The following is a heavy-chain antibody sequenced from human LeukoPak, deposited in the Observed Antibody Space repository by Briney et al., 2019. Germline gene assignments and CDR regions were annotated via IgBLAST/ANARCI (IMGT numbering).Heavy chain of an antibody. D-gene: IGHD5-18*01. J-gene: IGHJ4*02. Sequence: SQTLSLTCTVSGASISSGSYYWSWIRQPPGKGLEWIGEINHSGSTNYNPSLKSRVTISVDTSKNQFSLELSSVTAADTAVYYCARGPRVVAWATAKVNPFDYWGQGTLVTVSS. V-gene: IGHV4-39*07. CDR1: GASISSGSYY. CDR3: ARGPRVVAWATAKVNPFDY. CDR2: INHSGST.